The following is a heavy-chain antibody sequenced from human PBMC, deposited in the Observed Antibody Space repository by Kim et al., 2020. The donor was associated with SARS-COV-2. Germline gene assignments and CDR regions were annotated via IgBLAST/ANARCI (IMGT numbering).Heavy chain of an antibody. D-gene: IGHD5-18*01. J-gene: IGHJ6*02. Sequence: ASVKVSCKASGYTFTSYGISWVRQAPGQGLEWMGWISAYNGNTNYAQKLQGRVTMTTDTSTSTAYMELRSLRSDDTAVYYCARWIQLWFAYYYYGMDVWGQGTTVTVSS. CDR3: ARWIQLWFAYYYYGMDV. CDR1: GYTFTSYG. CDR2: ISAYNGNT. V-gene: IGHV1-18*04.